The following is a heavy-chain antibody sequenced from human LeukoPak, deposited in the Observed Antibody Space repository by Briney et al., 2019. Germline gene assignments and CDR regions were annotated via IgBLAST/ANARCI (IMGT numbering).Heavy chain of an antibody. V-gene: IGHV4-61*02. CDR2: IYTSGST. CDR1: GGSISSGSYY. Sequence: SETLSLTCTVSGGSISSGSYYWSWRRQPAGKGLEWIGRIYTSGSTNYNPSPKSRVTISVETSQNTFSLKLSSVTAAETAVYYCARHKLLRGPGVYKNNWFDPWGQGTLVTVSP. D-gene: IGHD6-6*01. CDR3: ARHKLLRGPGVYKNNWFDP. J-gene: IGHJ5*02.